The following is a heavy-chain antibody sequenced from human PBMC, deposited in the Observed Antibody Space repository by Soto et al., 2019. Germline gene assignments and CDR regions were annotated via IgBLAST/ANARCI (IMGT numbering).Heavy chain of an antibody. Sequence: QVQLVESGGGVVQPGRSLRLSCAASGFTFSSYGMHWVRQAPGKGLEWVAVISYDGSNKYYADSVKGRFTISRDNSKNTLYLQMNSLRDEDTAVYYCAYYDADAFDIWGQGTMVTVSS. CDR2: ISYDGSNK. V-gene: IGHV3-30*03. CDR3: AYYDADAFDI. D-gene: IGHD3-22*01. CDR1: GFTFSSYG. J-gene: IGHJ3*02.